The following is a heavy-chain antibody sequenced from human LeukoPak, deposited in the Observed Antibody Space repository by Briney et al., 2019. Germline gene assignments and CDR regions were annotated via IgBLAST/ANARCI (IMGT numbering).Heavy chain of an antibody. CDR3: AHCRRGGSSGIDY. D-gene: IGHD6-6*01. Sequence: RESGPTLVKPAQTLTLTCNFSGFSLTTSGVGVGWIRQPPGKALEWLALIYWDDDMRYSPSLRSRLTVTKDTSKNQVFLTMTNMDPVDTGTYYCAHCRRGGSSGIDYWGQGTLVTVSS. CDR1: GFSLTTSGVG. V-gene: IGHV2-5*02. J-gene: IGHJ4*02. CDR2: IYWDDDM.